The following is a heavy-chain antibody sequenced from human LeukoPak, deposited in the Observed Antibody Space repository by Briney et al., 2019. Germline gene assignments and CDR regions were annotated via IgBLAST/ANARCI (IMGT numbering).Heavy chain of an antibody. CDR2: IRSKASGGTT. Sequence: GGSLRLSCTASGFTFGDYAMSWFRQAPGKGLEWVGFIRSKASGGTTEYAASVKGRFTISRDDSKSIAYLQMNSLRAEDTAVYYCARDRGPQYGDYLAYWGQGTLVTVSS. V-gene: IGHV3-49*03. CDR3: ARDRGPQYGDYLAY. CDR1: GFTFGDYA. J-gene: IGHJ4*02. D-gene: IGHD4-17*01.